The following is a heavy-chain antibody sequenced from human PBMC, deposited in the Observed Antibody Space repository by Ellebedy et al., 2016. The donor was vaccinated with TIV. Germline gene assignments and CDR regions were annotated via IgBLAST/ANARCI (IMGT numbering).Heavy chain of an antibody. D-gene: IGHD5-18*01. J-gene: IGHJ4*02. CDR3: AREYELWGPFDY. Sequence: ASVKVSCXASGYIFTTYGISWVRQAPGQGLEWMGWISAYNGNTNYAQKLQGRVTMTTDTSTSTAYMELRSLRSDDTAVYYCAREYELWGPFDYWGQGTLVTVSS. V-gene: IGHV1-18*01. CDR1: GYIFTTYG. CDR2: ISAYNGNT.